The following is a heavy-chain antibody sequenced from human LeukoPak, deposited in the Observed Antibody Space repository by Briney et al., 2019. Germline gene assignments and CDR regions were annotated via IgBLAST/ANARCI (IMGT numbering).Heavy chain of an antibody. CDR2: ISWNSGSI. V-gene: IGHV3-9*01. Sequence: GRSLRLSCAASGFTFDDYAMHWVRQAPGKGLEWVSGISWNSGSIGYADSVKGRFTISRDNAKNSLYLQMNSLRAEDTAVYYCASRNPAIGYWGQGTLVTVSS. J-gene: IGHJ4*02. D-gene: IGHD1-14*01. CDR1: GFTFDDYA. CDR3: ASRNPAIGY.